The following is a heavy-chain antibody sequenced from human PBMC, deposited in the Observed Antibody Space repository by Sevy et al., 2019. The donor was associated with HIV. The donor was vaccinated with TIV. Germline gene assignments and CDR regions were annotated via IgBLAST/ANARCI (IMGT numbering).Heavy chain of an antibody. Sequence: ASVKVSCKASGYTFTDYYIHWVRQAPGQGLEWMAWINPNDGVTNYAQRFQGGVTVTRDTSNSTAYMELRRLRSDDTAIYYCARLTTMPTSDLYGMDVWGQGTTVTVSS. CDR1: GYTFTDYY. D-gene: IGHD1-1*01. J-gene: IGHJ6*02. CDR2: INPNDGVT. V-gene: IGHV1-2*02. CDR3: ARLTTMPTSDLYGMDV.